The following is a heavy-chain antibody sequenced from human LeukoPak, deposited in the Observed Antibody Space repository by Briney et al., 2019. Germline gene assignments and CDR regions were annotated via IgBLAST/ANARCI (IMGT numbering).Heavy chain of an antibody. J-gene: IGHJ4*02. CDR1: GGSISNYH. CDR3: ARGPSRFDSAGY. CDR2: ISYSGST. V-gene: IGHV4-59*01. Sequence: SETLSLTCTVSGGSISNYHWSWIRQPPGKGLEWIGYISYSGSTTYNPSLKSRVTISVDTSKNQFSLKLNSVSAADTAVYYCARGPSRFDSAGYWGQGTLVTVSS. D-gene: IGHD3-22*01.